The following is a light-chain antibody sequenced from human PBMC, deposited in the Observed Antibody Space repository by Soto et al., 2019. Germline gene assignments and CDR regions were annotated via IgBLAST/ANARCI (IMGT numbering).Light chain of an antibody. CDR2: AAS. CDR3: QQSYSTPYT. V-gene: IGKV1-39*01. J-gene: IGKJ2*01. CDR1: QSISSY. Sequence: DIQMTQSPSSLSASVGDRDTITCRASQSISSYLNWYQQKPGKAPKLLIYAASSLQSGVPSRFSGSGSVTDFTLTISSLQPEDFATYYCQQSYSTPYTFGQGTKLEIK.